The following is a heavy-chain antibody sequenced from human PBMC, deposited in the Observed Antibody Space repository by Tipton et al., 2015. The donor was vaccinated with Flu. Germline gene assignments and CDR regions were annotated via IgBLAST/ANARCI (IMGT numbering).Heavy chain of an antibody. CDR3: ARVFYYGSGTFYDIGYYFDQ. D-gene: IGHD3-10*01. V-gene: IGHV4-31*03. J-gene: IGHJ4*02. CDR1: GDSVRNDGYY. CDR2: IHNNGNT. Sequence: TLSLTCTVSGDSVRNDGYYWTWVRQFPGKGLEWIGNIHNNGNTYYNPSLKSRVTKSIDTSKNQFSPKLRSVTAADTAVYYCARVFYYGSGTFYDIGYYFDQWGQGMLVTVSS.